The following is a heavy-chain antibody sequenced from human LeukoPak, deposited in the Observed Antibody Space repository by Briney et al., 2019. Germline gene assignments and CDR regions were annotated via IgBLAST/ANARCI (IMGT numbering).Heavy chain of an antibody. CDR3: ARVELRYFDWLSITINWYFDL. CDR2: IYYSGST. CDR1: GGSISSYY. D-gene: IGHD3-9*01. Sequence: PSETLSLTCTVSGGSISSYYWSWIRQPPGKGLEWIGYIYYSGSTYYNPSLKSRVTISVDTSKNQFSLKLSSVTAADTAVYYCARVELRYFDWLSITINWYFDLWGRGTLVTVSS. J-gene: IGHJ2*01. V-gene: IGHV4-59*08.